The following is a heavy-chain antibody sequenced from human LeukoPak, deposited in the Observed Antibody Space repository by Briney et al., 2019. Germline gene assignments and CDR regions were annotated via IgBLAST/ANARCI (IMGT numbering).Heavy chain of an antibody. CDR1: GFTFSSYS. J-gene: IGHJ5*02. CDR2: ISSSSSYI. Sequence: GGSLRLSCAASGFTFSSYSMNWVRQAPGKGLEWVSSISSSSSYIYYADSVKGRFTISRDNSKNTLYLQMDSLRAEDTAVYYCAKGSVPSTRPFDPWGQGTLVTVSS. D-gene: IGHD2-2*02. V-gene: IGHV3-21*04. CDR3: AKGSVPSTRPFDP.